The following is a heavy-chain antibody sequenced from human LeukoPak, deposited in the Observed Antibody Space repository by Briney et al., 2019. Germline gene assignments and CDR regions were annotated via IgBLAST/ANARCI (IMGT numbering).Heavy chain of an antibody. CDR2: INWNGGST. CDR3: ARDLRHPDAFDI. D-gene: IGHD6-25*01. J-gene: IGHJ3*02. CDR1: GFTSDDYG. V-gene: IGHV3-20*04. Sequence: PGGSLRLSCAASGFTSDDYGMSWVRQAPGKGLEWVSGINWNGGSTGYADSVKGRFTISRDNAKNSLYLQMNSLRAEDTALYYCARDLRHPDAFDIWGRGTMVTVSS.